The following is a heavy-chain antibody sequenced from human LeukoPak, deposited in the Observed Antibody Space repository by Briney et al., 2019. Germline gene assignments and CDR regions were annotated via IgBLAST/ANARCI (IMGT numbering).Heavy chain of an antibody. Sequence: SVTLSCTVSGGTFSSYAISWVRQAPGQGLEWMGGISPMLDTANYAQKFQGRVTITADETPSTAYMEQSRLRAENTAVYYCARSAYYYASSGYPYFNYWGQGTLVTVSS. CDR1: GGTFSSYA. J-gene: IGHJ4*02. V-gene: IGHV1-69*01. CDR3: ARSAYYYASSGYPYFNY. D-gene: IGHD3-22*01. CDR2: ISPMLDTA.